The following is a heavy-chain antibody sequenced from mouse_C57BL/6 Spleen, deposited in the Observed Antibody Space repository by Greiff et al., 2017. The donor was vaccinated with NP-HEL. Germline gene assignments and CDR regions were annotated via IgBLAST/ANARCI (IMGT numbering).Heavy chain of an antibody. CDR2: IYPRDGST. CDR3: AGRGHYYGRAMDY. V-gene: IGHV1-85*01. CDR1: GYTFTSYD. J-gene: IGHJ4*01. Sequence: QVQLQQSGPELVKPGASVKLSCKASGYTFTSYDINWVKQRPGQGLEWIGWIYPRDGSTKYTEKFKGKATLTVDTSSSTAYMELHSLTSEDSAVYFCAGRGHYYGRAMDYWGQGTSVTVSS. D-gene: IGHD1-1*01.